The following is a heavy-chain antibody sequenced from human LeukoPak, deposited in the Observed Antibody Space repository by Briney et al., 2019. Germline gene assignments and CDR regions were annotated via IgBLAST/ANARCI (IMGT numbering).Heavy chain of an antibody. Sequence: PSETLSLTCAVYGGSFSGYYWSWIRQPPGKGLEWIGEINHSGSTNYNPSLKSRVTTSVDTSKNQFSLKLSSVTAADTAVYYCARGGGRRYCSSTSCRRHNWFDPWGQGTLVTVSS. J-gene: IGHJ5*02. D-gene: IGHD2-2*01. CDR3: ARGGGRRYCSSTSCRRHNWFDP. CDR2: INHSGST. CDR1: GGSFSGYY. V-gene: IGHV4-34*01.